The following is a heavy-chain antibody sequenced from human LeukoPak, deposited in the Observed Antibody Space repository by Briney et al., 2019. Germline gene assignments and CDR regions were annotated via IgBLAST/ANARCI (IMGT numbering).Heavy chain of an antibody. J-gene: IGHJ4*02. V-gene: IGHV1-3*01. D-gene: IGHD6-13*01. CDR3: ARLAAAAPTDDY. CDR2: INAGNGNT. CDR1: GYTFTSYA. Sequence: ASVKVSCKASGYTFTSYAMHWVRQAPGQRLEWMGWINAGNGNTKYSQKFQGRVTITRDTSASTAYMELSSLTSEDTAVYYCARLAAAAPTDDYWGQGTLVTVSS.